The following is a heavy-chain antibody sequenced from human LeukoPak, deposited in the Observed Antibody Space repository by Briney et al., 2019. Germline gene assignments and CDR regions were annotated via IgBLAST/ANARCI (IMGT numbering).Heavy chain of an antibody. CDR1: GFTFSNSL. J-gene: IGHJ4*02. CDR2: IDTDGSTT. Sequence: GGSLRLSCAASGFTFSNSLMHWVRQVPGKELVWVARIDTDGSTTHYADSVKGRFTISRDNAKNTLYLQMNSLRAEDTAVYYCARDRDGYNYWGQGTLVIVSS. D-gene: IGHD5-24*01. V-gene: IGHV3-74*01. CDR3: ARDRDGYNY.